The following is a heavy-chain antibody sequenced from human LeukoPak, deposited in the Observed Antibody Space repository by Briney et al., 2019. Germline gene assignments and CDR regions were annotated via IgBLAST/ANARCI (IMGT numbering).Heavy chain of an antibody. Sequence: SETLSLTCTVSGGSISSSSYYWGWIRQPPGKGLEWIGSIYYSGSTYYNPSLKSRVTISVGTSKNQFSLKLSSVTAADTAVYYCASAHSRYCSSTSCYRTHAFDIWGQGTMVTVSS. CDR2: IYYSGST. D-gene: IGHD2-2*01. V-gene: IGHV4-39*01. CDR1: GGSISSSSYY. CDR3: ASAHSRYCSSTSCYRTHAFDI. J-gene: IGHJ3*02.